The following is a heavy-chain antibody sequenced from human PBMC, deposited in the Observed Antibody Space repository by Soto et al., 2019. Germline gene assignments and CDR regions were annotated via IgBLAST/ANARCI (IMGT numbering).Heavy chain of an antibody. J-gene: IGHJ5*02. CDR3: ARERPDGARLDP. Sequence: QVQLQESGPGLVKPSQTLSLTCSVSGGSISSGDYYWSWIRQPPGKGLEWIGYIYYSGSTYYNPSLKSRVXXXVXXSKTQCSLNLSSVTAADTAVYYCARERPDGARLDPWGQGTLVTVSS. V-gene: IGHV4-30-4*01. CDR2: IYYSGST. CDR1: GGSISSGDYY. D-gene: IGHD6-6*01.